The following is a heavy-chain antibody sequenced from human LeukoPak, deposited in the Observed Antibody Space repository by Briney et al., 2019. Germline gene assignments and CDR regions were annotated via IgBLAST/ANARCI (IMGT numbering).Heavy chain of an antibody. CDR2: IDTSGNT. V-gene: IGHV4-4*07. CDR3: ARLSSSWYQDWYFDV. D-gene: IGHD6-13*01. J-gene: IGHJ2*01. Sequence: SETLSLTCTVSGGSISSYYWSWIRQPAGKGLEWIGRIDTSGNTNYKPSLKSRVTISVDTSKNQFSLKLSSVTAADTAVYYCARLSSSWYQDWYFDVWGRGTLVTVSA. CDR1: GGSISSYY.